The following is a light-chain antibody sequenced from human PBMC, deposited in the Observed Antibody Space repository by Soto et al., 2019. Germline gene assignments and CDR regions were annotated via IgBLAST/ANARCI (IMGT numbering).Light chain of an antibody. J-gene: IGKJ3*01. CDR3: QRYISAPFT. Sequence: DIQMTQSPSSLSASVGDRVTITCRATQGISNYLAWYQQKPGKVPKLLIYAASTLQSGVPSRFSGSGSGTDFTLTISNLQAEDVATYYCQRYISAPFTFGPGTNVDIK. CDR1: QGISNY. CDR2: AAS. V-gene: IGKV1-27*01.